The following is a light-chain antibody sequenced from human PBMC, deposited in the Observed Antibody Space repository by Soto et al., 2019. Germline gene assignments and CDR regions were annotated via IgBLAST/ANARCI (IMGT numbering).Light chain of an antibody. CDR1: QSISSW. CDR2: KAS. Sequence: DIQMTQSPSSLSASVGYRFTITCRASQSISSWLAWYQQKPGKAPKLLIYKASSLESGVPSRFSGSGSGTEFTLTISRLQPDDFATYYCQHLYSDPRTWTFGQGTTGDIK. J-gene: IGKJ1*01. V-gene: IGKV1-5*03. CDR3: QHLYSDPRTWT.